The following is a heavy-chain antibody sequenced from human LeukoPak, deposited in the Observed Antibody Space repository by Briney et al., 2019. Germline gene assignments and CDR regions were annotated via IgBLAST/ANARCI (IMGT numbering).Heavy chain of an antibody. CDR3: AKATDDYSRRGIDY. CDR1: GFTFSSYA. J-gene: IGHJ4*02. Sequence: GGSLRLSCAASGFTFSSYAINWVRQAPGKGLEWVSSISASGDGSYYALSVKGRFALSRDNSKNTLFLQMDSLRAKDTAIYYCAKATDDYSRRGIDYWGQGTLVTVSS. CDR2: ISASGDGS. V-gene: IGHV3-23*01. D-gene: IGHD4-11*01.